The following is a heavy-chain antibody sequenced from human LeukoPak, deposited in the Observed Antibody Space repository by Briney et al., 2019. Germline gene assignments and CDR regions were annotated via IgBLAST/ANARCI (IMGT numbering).Heavy chain of an antibody. V-gene: IGHV3-21*01. Sequence: GGSLRLSCAASGFTFSTYTMNWVRQAPGTGLEWVSSIDTGSNSIYYADSVKGRFTISRDNAKNSLYLQMNSLRAEDTAVYYCARVGATYYYGSGRDLYYYYMDVWGKGTTVTVSS. D-gene: IGHD3-10*01. CDR1: GFTFSTYT. CDR2: IDTGSNSI. J-gene: IGHJ6*03. CDR3: ARVGATYYYGSGRDLYYYYMDV.